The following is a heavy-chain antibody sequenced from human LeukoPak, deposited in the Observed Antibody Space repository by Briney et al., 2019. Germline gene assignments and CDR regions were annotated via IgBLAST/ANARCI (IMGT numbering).Heavy chain of an antibody. CDR2: INHSGST. D-gene: IGHD3-9*01. Sequence: SETLSLTCAVYGGSFSGYYWSWIRQPPGKGLEWIGEINHSGSTNYNPSLKSRVTISVDTSKNQFSLKLSSVTPADTAVYYCARMPDILTGLLMDDWFDPWGQGTLVTVSS. CDR3: ARMPDILTGLLMDDWFDP. CDR1: GGSFSGYY. V-gene: IGHV4-34*01. J-gene: IGHJ5*02.